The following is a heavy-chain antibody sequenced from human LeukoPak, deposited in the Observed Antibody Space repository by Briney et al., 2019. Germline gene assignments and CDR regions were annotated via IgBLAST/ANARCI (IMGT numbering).Heavy chain of an antibody. CDR2: INSDGINT. V-gene: IGHV3-74*01. J-gene: IGHJ5*02. Sequence: GGSLRLSCAASGYTFSNYWMHWVRQAPGKGLVWVSRINSDGINTSYADSVKGRFTISRDNAKNTLNLQMNSLRAEDTAVYYCARDLGQYYDTSDNWFDLWGQGTLVTVSS. CDR3: ARDLGQYYDTSDNWFDL. D-gene: IGHD3-22*01. CDR1: GYTFSNYW.